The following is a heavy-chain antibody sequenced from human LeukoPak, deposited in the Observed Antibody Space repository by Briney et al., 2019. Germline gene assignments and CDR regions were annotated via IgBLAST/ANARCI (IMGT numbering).Heavy chain of an antibody. CDR2: IYSGGST. CDR3: ASLYCSSTSCPVDY. V-gene: IGHV3-66*01. D-gene: IGHD2-2*01. CDR1: GFTVSSNY. J-gene: IGHJ4*02. Sequence: GGSLRLSCAASGFTVSSNYMSWVRQAPGKGLEWVSVIYSGGSTYYADSVKGRFTISRDNSKNTLYHQMNSLRAEDTAVYYCASLYCSSTSCPVDYWGQGTLVTVSS.